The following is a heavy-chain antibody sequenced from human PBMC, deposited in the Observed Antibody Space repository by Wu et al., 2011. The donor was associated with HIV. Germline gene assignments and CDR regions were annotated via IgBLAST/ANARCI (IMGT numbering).Heavy chain of an antibody. CDR2: INPNSGGT. V-gene: IGHV1-2*02. Sequence: QVQLVQSGAEVKKPGASVKVSCKASGYTFTGYYIHWVRQAPGQGLEWVGWINPNSGGTNFAQNFQGRVTMTRDTSISTAYMDLSRLRSDDTAVYYCARASTTATTGEFDPWGQGTSVTVSS. J-gene: IGHJ5*02. D-gene: IGHD1-1*01. CDR3: ARASTTATTGEFDP. CDR1: GYTFTGYY.